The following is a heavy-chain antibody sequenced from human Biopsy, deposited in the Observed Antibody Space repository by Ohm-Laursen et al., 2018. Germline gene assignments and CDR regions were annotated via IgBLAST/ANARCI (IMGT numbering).Heavy chain of an antibody. J-gene: IGHJ2*01. CDR2: IYSSGGS. Sequence: SQTLSRTCSVSGGSTNDYFWSWIRQPAGETLEWIGRIYSSGGSSYNPSLKSRISMSMDTSNNQFSLTLTSVTAADTAVYYCARTPGKAVAGRFLDLWGRGTLVTVSS. CDR1: GGSTNDYF. V-gene: IGHV4-4*07. CDR3: ARTPGKAVAGRFLDL. D-gene: IGHD6-19*01.